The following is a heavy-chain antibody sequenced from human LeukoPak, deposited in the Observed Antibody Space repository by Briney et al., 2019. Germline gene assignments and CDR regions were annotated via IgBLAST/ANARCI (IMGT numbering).Heavy chain of an antibody. CDR1: GGTFSSYA. J-gene: IGHJ4*02. D-gene: IGHD1-26*01. CDR3: ARDLSGSYS. V-gene: IGHV1-69*04. Sequence: SVKVPCKASGGTFSSYAISWVRQAPGQGLEWMGRIIPILGIANYAQKFQGRVTITADKSTSTAYMELSSLRSEDTAVYYCARDLSGSYSWGQGTLVTVSS. CDR2: IIPILGIA.